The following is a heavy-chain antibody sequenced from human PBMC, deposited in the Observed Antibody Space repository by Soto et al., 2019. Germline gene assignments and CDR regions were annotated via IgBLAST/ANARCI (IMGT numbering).Heavy chain of an antibody. J-gene: IGHJ4*02. Sequence: QVQLVKSGAEVKKPGASVKVSCKASGYTFTIYGISWVRQAPGQGLEWMGWISAYNGNTNYAQKLQGRVTMTTDTSTSTAYMELRSLRSDDTAVYYCARDGRWYYDSSQSDFDYWGQGTLVTVSS. CDR3: ARDGRWYYDSSQSDFDY. D-gene: IGHD3-22*01. CDR2: ISAYNGNT. CDR1: GYTFTIYG. V-gene: IGHV1-18*01.